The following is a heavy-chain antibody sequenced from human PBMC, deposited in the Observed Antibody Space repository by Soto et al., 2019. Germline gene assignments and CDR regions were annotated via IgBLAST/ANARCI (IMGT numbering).Heavy chain of an antibody. J-gene: IGHJ4*02. V-gene: IGHV3-33*06. D-gene: IGHD1-26*01. CDR3: AKDPDSGPDPFDY. CDR2: IWYDGSNK. Sequence: GGSLRLSCAASGFTFSSYGMHWVRQAPGKGLEWVAVIWYDGSNKYYADSVKGRSTISRDNSKNTLYLQMNSLRAEDTAVYYCAKDPDSGPDPFDYWGQGTLVTVSS. CDR1: GFTFSSYG.